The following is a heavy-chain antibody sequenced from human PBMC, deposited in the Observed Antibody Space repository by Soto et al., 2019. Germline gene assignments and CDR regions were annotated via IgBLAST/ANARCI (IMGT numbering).Heavy chain of an antibody. Sequence: QVQLQESGPGLVKPSQTLSLTCTVSGGSISSGGYYWSWIRQHPGKGLEWIGYIYYSGSTYYNPSLKSRVTISVDTSKNQFSLKLSSVTAADTAVYYCARVGGDIVVVPTDAFDIWGQGTMVTVSS. CDR1: GGSISSGGYY. D-gene: IGHD2-2*01. J-gene: IGHJ3*02. CDR2: IYYSGST. CDR3: ARVGGDIVVVPTDAFDI. V-gene: IGHV4-31*03.